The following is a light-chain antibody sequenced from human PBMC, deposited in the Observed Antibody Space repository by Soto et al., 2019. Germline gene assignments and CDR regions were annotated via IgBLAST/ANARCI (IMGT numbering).Light chain of an antibody. Sequence: DILMTQSPSSVSASVGDRVTITCRASQAVKFWLAWYQQKPGRAPQLLIYAASTLQSGVLSRFTGTGSGTDFTLTITSLQPEDVATYFGLQTNYFPFTFGPG. CDR2: AAS. CDR3: LQTNYFPFT. CDR1: QAVKFW. V-gene: IGKV1-12*01. J-gene: IGKJ3*01.